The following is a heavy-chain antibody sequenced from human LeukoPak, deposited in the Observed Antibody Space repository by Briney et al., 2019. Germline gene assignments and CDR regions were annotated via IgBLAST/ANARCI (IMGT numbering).Heavy chain of an antibody. D-gene: IGHD3-10*01. J-gene: IGHJ4*02. CDR2: INADGSDT. CDR3: ARGGSGSYYPY. CDR1: GFTFSNYA. V-gene: IGHV3-74*01. Sequence: PGGSLRLSCAASGFTFSNYAMSWVRQAPGKGLVWVSRINADGSDTDYADSVKGRFTISRGNAQNTLYLQMNSLRADDTAVYYCARGGSGSYYPYWGQGTLVTVSS.